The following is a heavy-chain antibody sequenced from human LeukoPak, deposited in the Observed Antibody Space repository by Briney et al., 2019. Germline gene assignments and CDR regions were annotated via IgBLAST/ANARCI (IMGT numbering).Heavy chain of an antibody. J-gene: IGHJ3*02. CDR2: IKQGESER. CDR3: ARGDNSAFDI. CDR1: GFTFSSYR. Sequence: GGSLRLSCAASGFTFSSYRVNWVRQAPGKGLEWVASIKQGESERYYVDSVNGRFTISRDNAKNSLYLQMNSVRAEDTAVYYCARGDNSAFDIWGQGTMVTVSS. V-gene: IGHV3-7*04. D-gene: IGHD3-22*01.